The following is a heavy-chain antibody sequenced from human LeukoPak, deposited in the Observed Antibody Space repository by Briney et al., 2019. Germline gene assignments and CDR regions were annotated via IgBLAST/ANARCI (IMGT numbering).Heavy chain of an antibody. Sequence: PGGSLRLSCAASGFTFSSYSMNWVRQAPGKGLEWVSFISSSNSYIYYADSVKGRFTISRDNAKNSLYLQMNSLRAEDTAVYYCARVGGGYSAYYYGMDVWGQGTTVTVSS. D-gene: IGHD5-12*01. CDR2: ISSSNSYI. J-gene: IGHJ6*02. CDR1: GFTFSSYS. V-gene: IGHV3-21*01. CDR3: ARVGGGYSAYYYGMDV.